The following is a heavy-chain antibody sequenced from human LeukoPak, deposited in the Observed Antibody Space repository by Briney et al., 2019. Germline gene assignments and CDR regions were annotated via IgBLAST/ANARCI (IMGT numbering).Heavy chain of an antibody. D-gene: IGHD2-2*01. Sequence: PGGSLRLSCAASGLTFSSSWMAWVGQAPGKGREGVGNIKEDGTAKNYVVSVRGRFTISRDNAKNSLYLQMNSLRAEDTALYHCASVGRYCSSTSCLELFYFDYWGQGTLVTVSS. J-gene: IGHJ4*02. V-gene: IGHV3-7*03. CDR3: ASVGRYCSSTSCLELFYFDY. CDR2: IKEDGTAK. CDR1: GLTFSSSW.